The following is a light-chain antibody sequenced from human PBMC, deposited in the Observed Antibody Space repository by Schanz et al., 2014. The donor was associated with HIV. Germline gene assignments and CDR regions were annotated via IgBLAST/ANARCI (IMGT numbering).Light chain of an antibody. CDR3: EAWDDSLKGAA. J-gene: IGLJ7*01. CDR2: ANT. CDR1: RSNIGAGYD. Sequence: QSVLTQPPSVSGAPGQRVTISCTGSRSNIGAGYDVHWYQQLPGTAPKLLIYANTNRPSGVPDRFSGSKSGTSVSLAITGLQSEDEADYYCEAWDDSLKGAAFGGGTQLTVL. V-gene: IGLV1-40*01.